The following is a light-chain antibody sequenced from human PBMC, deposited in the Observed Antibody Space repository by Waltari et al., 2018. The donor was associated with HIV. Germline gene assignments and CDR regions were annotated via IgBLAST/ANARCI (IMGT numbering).Light chain of an antibody. Sequence: SYVLTQPPSVSVAPGKTATITCGGNDIGAKSVHWYQQKPGQAPVLVIYNNTDRPSGIPERFSGSNSGNTATLTISRAEAGDEADYYCYVWDGSDYVSGVFGGGTKVTVL. CDR2: NNT. V-gene: IGLV3-21*04. CDR1: DIGAKS. CDR3: YVWDGSDYVSGV. J-gene: IGLJ3*02.